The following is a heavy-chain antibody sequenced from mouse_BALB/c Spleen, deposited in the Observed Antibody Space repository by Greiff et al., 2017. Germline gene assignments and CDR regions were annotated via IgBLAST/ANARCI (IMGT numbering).Heavy chain of an antibody. Sequence: EVKLVESGGGLVQPGGSLKLSCAASGFTFSSYTMSWVRQTPEKRLEWVAHISNGGGSTYCPDTVKGRFTISRDNAKNTLYLQMSSLKSEDTAMYYCARNTTAYYAMDYWGQGTSVTVSS. CDR3: ARNTTAYYAMDY. J-gene: IGHJ4*01. CDR1: GFTFSSYT. V-gene: IGHV5-12-2*01. D-gene: IGHD1-2*01. CDR2: ISNGGGST.